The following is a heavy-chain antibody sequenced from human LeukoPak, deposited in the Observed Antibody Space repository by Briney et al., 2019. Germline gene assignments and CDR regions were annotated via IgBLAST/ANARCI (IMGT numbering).Heavy chain of an antibody. CDR1: GFTFSGYA. CDR2: ISHDGDNK. Sequence: PGGSLRLSCAVSGFTFSGYAMHWVRQAPGKGLEWVAVISHDGDNKYFADSVKGRFTTSRDNSKNTHYLQMNSLRAEDTAVYYCARVPCSSASCYDDFFDYWGQGTLVTVSS. J-gene: IGHJ4*02. V-gene: IGHV3-30*04. D-gene: IGHD2-2*01. CDR3: ARVPCSSASCYDDFFDY.